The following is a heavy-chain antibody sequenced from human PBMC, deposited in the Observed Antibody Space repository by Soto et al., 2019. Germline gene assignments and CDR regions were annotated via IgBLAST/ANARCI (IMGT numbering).Heavy chain of an antibody. J-gene: IGHJ5*02. CDR3: ASHITIFGVVRFDP. CDR2: ISSSGSTI. V-gene: IGHV3-11*01. D-gene: IGHD3-3*01. CDR1: GFTFSDYY. Sequence: PGGSLRLSCAASGFTFSDYYMSWIRQAPGKGLEWVSYISSSGSTIYYADSVKGRFTISRDNAKNSLYLQMNSLRAEDTAVYYCASHITIFGVVRFDPWGQGTLVTVSS.